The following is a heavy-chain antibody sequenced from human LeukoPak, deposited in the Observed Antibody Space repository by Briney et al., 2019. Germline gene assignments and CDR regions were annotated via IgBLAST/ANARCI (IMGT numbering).Heavy chain of an antibody. D-gene: IGHD6-19*01. J-gene: IGHJ3*02. CDR1: GYSFTSYW. V-gene: IGHV5-51*01. CDR2: IYPGDSDT. Sequence: GESLRISCKGSGYSFTSYWIGWVRQTPGKGLEWMGIIYPGDSDTRYSPSFQGQVTISADKSISTAYLQWSSLKASDTAMYYCARQPDIEDSSGWREIWGQGTMVTVSS. CDR3: ARQPDIEDSSGWREI.